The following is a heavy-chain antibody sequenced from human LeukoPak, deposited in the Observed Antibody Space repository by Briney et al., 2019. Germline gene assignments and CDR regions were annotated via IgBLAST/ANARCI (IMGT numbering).Heavy chain of an antibody. V-gene: IGHV3-23*01. CDR3: ANADGYSSRWFRFDY. Sequence: GGSLRLSCAASGFTFSSYAMSWVRQAPGKGLEWVSAISGSGGSTYYADSVKGRFTISRDNSKNTLYLQMNSLRAEDTAVYYCANADGYSSRWFRFDYWGQGTLVTVSS. CDR2: ISGSGGST. J-gene: IGHJ4*02. CDR1: GFTFSSYA. D-gene: IGHD6-19*01.